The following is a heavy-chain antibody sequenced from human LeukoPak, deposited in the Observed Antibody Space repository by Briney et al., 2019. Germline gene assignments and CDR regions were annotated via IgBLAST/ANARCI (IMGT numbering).Heavy chain of an antibody. CDR3: ASNYGDYGAYYYYYGMDV. CDR2: IIPIFGTA. D-gene: IGHD4-17*01. CDR1: GGTFSSYA. J-gene: IGHJ6*02. V-gene: IGHV1-69*13. Sequence: ASVKVSCKASGGTFSSYAISWVRQAPGQGLEWMGGIIPIFGTANYAQKFQGRVTITADESTSTAYMELSSLRSEDTAVYYCASNYGDYGAYYYYYGMDVWGQGTTVTVSS.